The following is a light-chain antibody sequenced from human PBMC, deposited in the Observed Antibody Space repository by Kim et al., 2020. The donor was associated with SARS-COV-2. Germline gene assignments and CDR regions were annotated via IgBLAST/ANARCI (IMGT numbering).Light chain of an antibody. Sequence: SITISCTGTSSDVGSYNLVSWYQQHPGKAPKLMIYEVSKRPSGVSNRFSGSKSGNTASLTISGLQAEDEADYYCCSYAGSSTSYVVFGGGTKLTVL. CDR1: SSDVGSYNL. CDR3: CSYAGSSTSYVV. CDR2: EVS. J-gene: IGLJ2*01. V-gene: IGLV2-23*02.